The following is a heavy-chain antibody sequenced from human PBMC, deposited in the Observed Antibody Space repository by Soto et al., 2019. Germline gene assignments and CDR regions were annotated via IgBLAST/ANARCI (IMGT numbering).Heavy chain of an antibody. D-gene: IGHD6-13*01. CDR3: ARPGIEAAAQSDYFDY. V-gene: IGHV1-69*13. Sequence: SSVKVSCKASGGTFSSYAISWVRQAPGQGLEWMGGIIPIFGTANYAQKFQGRVTITADESTSTAYMELSSLRSEDTAVYYCARPGIEAAAQSDYFDYWGQGTLVTVSS. CDR1: GGTFSSYA. J-gene: IGHJ4*02. CDR2: IIPIFGTA.